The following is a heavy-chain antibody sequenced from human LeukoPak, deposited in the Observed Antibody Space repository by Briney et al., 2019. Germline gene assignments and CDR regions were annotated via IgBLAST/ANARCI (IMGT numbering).Heavy chain of an antibody. CDR3: AREGQQLEHNWFDP. J-gene: IGHJ5*02. Sequence: GGSLRLSCAASGFTFSSYSMNWVRQAPGKGLEWVSSISSSSSYIYYADSVKGRFTISRDNAKNSLYPQMNSLRAEDTAVYYCAREGQQLEHNWFDPWGQGTLVTVSS. D-gene: IGHD6-13*01. CDR1: GFTFSSYS. V-gene: IGHV3-21*01. CDR2: ISSSSSYI.